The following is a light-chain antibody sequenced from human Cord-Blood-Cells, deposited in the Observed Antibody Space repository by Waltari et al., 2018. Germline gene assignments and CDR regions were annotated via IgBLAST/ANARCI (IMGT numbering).Light chain of an antibody. CDR1: SSNIGSNT. J-gene: IGLJ1*01. Sequence: QSVLTQPPSASGTPGQRVTIPCSGSSSNIGSNTVNWYQQPPGPAPKLLIYSNKPRPSGVPDRFSGSKSGTSASLAISGLQSEDEADYYCAAWDDSLNGRYVFGTGTKVTVL. CDR2: SNK. V-gene: IGLV1-44*01. CDR3: AAWDDSLNGRYV.